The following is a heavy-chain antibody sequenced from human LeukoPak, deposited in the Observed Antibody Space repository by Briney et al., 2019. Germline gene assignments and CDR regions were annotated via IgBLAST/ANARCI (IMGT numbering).Heavy chain of an antibody. CDR1: GGSISSYY. J-gene: IGHJ4*02. CDR3: ARDQYYYDSSGSRVFDY. Sequence: SETLSLTCTVSGGSISSYYWSWIRQPAGKGLEWIGRVYTSGSTNYNPSLKSRVTMSVDTSKNQFSLKLSSVTAADTAVYYCARDQYYYDSSGSRVFDYWGQGTLVTVSS. V-gene: IGHV4-4*07. D-gene: IGHD3-22*01. CDR2: VYTSGST.